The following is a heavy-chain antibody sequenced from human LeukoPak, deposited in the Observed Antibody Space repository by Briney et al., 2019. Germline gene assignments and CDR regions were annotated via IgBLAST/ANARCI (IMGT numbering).Heavy chain of an antibody. CDR1: GYTFTGYY. CDR2: INPNSGGT. J-gene: IGHJ3*02. Sequence: ASVKVSCKASGYTFTGYYMHWVRQAPGQGLEWMGWINPNSGGTNYAQKFQGRVTMTRDTSISTAYMELSRLRSDDTAVYYCAREIRNGYNSAFDIWGQGTMVTVSS. CDR3: AREIRNGYNSAFDI. D-gene: IGHD5-24*01. V-gene: IGHV1-2*02.